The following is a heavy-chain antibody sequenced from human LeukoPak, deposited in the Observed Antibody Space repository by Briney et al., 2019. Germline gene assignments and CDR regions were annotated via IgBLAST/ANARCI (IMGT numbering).Heavy chain of an antibody. Sequence: ASVKVSCKASGNTLTDYYMHWVRQAPGQGLEWMGRINPNSGGTNYAQKFEGRVTMSRDTSISTAYMELSRLRSDDTAVYYCARGDFGVTPFFGWFDPWGQGTLVTVSS. J-gene: IGHJ5*02. D-gene: IGHD4-23*01. V-gene: IGHV1-2*06. CDR1: GNTLTDYY. CDR3: ARGDFGVTPFFGWFDP. CDR2: INPNSGGT.